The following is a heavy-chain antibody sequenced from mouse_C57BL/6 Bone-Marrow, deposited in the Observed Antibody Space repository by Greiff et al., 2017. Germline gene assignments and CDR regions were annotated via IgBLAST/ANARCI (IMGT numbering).Heavy chain of an antibody. CDR2: IYPGSGST. CDR1: GYTFTSYW. Sequence: VKLQQSGAELVKPGASVKMSCKASGYTFTSYWITWVKQRPGQGLEWIGDIYPGSGSTNYNEKFKSKATLTVDTSSSTAYMQLSSLTSEDSAVYYCARDYYGPGYYFDYWGQGTTLTVSS. D-gene: IGHD1-2*01. CDR3: ARDYYGPGYYFDY. V-gene: IGHV1-55*01. J-gene: IGHJ2*01.